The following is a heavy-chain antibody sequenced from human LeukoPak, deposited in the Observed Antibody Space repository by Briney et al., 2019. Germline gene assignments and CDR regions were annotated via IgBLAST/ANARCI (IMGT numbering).Heavy chain of an antibody. D-gene: IGHD3-3*02. CDR1: GYTFTGYY. CDR2: INPDSGGT. J-gene: IGHJ3*02. CDR3: ARYTLAFDI. Sequence: ASVKVSCKASGYTFTGYYMHWVRQAPGQGLEWMGWINPDSGGTNYAQKFQGRVTMTRDTSINTAYMEMSRLRSDDTAIYYCARYTLAFDIWRQGTIVNVSS. V-gene: IGHV1-2*02.